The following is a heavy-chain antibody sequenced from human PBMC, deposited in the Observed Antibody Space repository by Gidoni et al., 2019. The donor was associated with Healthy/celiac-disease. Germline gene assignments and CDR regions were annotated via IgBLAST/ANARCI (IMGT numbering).Heavy chain of an antibody. D-gene: IGHD3-9*01. Sequence: QLQLQESGPGLVKPSETLSLTCTVSGGSISSSSYYWGWIRPPPGKGLEWIGSIYYSGSTYYNPSLKSRVTIAVDTSKNKFSLKLSSVTAADTAVYYCARREDYDILTGPIDYWGQGTLVTVSS. CDR1: GGSISSSSYY. J-gene: IGHJ4*02. CDR3: ARREDYDILTGPIDY. CDR2: IYYSGST. V-gene: IGHV4-39*01.